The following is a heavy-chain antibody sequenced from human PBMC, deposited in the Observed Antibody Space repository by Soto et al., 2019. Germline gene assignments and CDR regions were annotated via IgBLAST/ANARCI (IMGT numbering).Heavy chain of an antibody. CDR2: ISAYNGNT. CDR3: ARAKDYGDSYYGMDV. V-gene: IGHV1-18*01. CDR1: GYSFTSYG. D-gene: IGHD4-17*01. J-gene: IGHJ6*02. Sequence: AASVKVSCEASGYSFTSYGISGVRQAPGQGLEGMGWISAYNGNTNYAQKLQGRVTMTTDTSTSTASMELRSLSSEDTAVYYCARAKDYGDSYYGMDVWGQGTTVTVSS.